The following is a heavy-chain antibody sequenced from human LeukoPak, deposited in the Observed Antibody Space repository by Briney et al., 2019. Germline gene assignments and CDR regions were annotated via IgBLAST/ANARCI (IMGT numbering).Heavy chain of an antibody. CDR3: ASGGFCGSTTCYPTWFDP. CDR1: GGSITSYH. CDR2: VSYTGGT. J-gene: IGHJ5*02. D-gene: IGHD2-2*01. V-gene: IGHV4-59*01. Sequence: PSETLSLTCTVSGGSITSYHWSWIRQPPGKGLEWIGYVSYTGGTNYNPSLKSRVTISIDTSKNQFSLKLSSVTAADTAVYFCASGGFCGSTTCYPTWFDPWGQGTLVTVSS.